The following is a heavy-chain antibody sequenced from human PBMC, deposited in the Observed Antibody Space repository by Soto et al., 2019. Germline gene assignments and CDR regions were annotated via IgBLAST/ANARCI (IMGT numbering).Heavy chain of an antibody. CDR1: GGSFSGYY. CDR2: INHSGST. J-gene: IGHJ4*02. V-gene: IGHV4-34*01. D-gene: IGHD5-12*01. Sequence: SETLSLTCAVYGGSFSGYYWTWIRQPPGTGLEWIGEINHSGSTNYNPSLKSRVTISVDTSKNQFSLKLTSVTAADTAVYYCARDGYDYASGQFDSWGQGTLVTVSS. CDR3: ARDGYDYASGQFDS.